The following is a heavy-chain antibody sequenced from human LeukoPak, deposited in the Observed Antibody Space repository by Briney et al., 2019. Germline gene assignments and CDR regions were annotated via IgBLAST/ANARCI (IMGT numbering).Heavy chain of an antibody. V-gene: IGHV3-53*01. CDR1: GFTVSSNY. CDR3: AGDGVSMVRGVRVLDYYNYYMDV. D-gene: IGHD3-10*01. Sequence: GGSLRLSCAASGFTVSSNYMNWVRQAPGKGLEWVSVIYTGGSTYYADSVKGRFTISRDNSKNTLYLQMNNLRAEDTAVYYCAGDGVSMVRGVRVLDYYNYYMDVWGKGTTVTISS. J-gene: IGHJ6*03. CDR2: IYTGGST.